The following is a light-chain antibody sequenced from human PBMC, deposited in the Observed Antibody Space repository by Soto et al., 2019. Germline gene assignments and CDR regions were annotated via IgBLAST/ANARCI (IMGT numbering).Light chain of an antibody. CDR1: QYINTR. J-gene: IGKJ4*01. CDR2: ATS. Sequence: EIVLTQSPATLSSFPGDRVTLSFRASQYINTRLAWYQQKPGQAPRLLIYATSTRATGIPARFSGSGSGTEFTLTISSLQSEDFAVYYCQQYNNWPLTFGGGTKVDIK. CDR3: QQYNNWPLT. V-gene: IGKV3-15*01.